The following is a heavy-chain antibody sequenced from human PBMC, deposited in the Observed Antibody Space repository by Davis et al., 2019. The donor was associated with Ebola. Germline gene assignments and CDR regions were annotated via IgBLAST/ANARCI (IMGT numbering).Heavy chain of an antibody. Sequence: GESLKISCKGSGYRFTTYWIAWVRQMPGKGLECMGIIYPGDSDTRYSPSFQGQVTISADKSISTAYLQWSSLKASDIAMYYCARQESLYGSSDYWGQGTLVTVSS. CDR1: GYRFTTYW. D-gene: IGHD2/OR15-2a*01. J-gene: IGHJ4*02. CDR3: ARQESLYGSSDY. CDR2: IYPGDSDT. V-gene: IGHV5-51*01.